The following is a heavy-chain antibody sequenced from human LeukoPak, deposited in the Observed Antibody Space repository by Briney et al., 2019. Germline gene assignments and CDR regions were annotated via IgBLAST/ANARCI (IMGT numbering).Heavy chain of an antibody. J-gene: IGHJ4*02. D-gene: IGHD6-13*01. CDR1: GFSFSTYV. CDR2: ISGSGDST. CDR3: ESQPSSWFPPNS. Sequence: GGSLRLSCAASGFSFSTYVMSWVRQAPGKGLEWVSGISGSGDSTYYADSVKSRLTISRDRSKNTLYLQMDSLRVEDTAVYYCESQPSSWFPPNSWGQGTLVTVSS. V-gene: IGHV3-23*01.